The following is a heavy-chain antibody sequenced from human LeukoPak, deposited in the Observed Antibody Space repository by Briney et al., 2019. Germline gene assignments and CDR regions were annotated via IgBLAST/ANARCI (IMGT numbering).Heavy chain of an antibody. CDR3: ASANHRTYYYDSSGYCRFDY. CDR2: INPNSGGT. V-gene: IGHV1-2*02. J-gene: IGHJ4*02. Sequence: ASVKVSCKASGYTFTGYYMHWVRQAPGQGLEWMGWINPNSGGTNYAQKFQGRVTMTRDTSISTAYMELSRLRSDDTAVYYCASANHRTYYYDSSGYCRFDYWGQGTLVTVSS. D-gene: IGHD3-22*01. CDR1: GYTFTGYY.